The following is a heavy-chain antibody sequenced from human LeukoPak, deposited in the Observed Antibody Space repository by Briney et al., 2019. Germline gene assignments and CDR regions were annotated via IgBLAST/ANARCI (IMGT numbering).Heavy chain of an antibody. D-gene: IGHD3-22*01. V-gene: IGHV3-23*01. J-gene: IGHJ3*02. CDR3: ARDRGPYDSSGYYPYDAFDI. CDR2: ISASVGSA. CDR1: GFTFSGHA. Sequence: GRSLRLSCKGYGFTFSGHALHWVRQAPGKGLEWVSAISASVGSAYYADSVKGRFTISRDNAKNSLFLQMNSLRAEDTALYYCARDRGPYDSSGYYPYDAFDIWGQGTMVTVSS.